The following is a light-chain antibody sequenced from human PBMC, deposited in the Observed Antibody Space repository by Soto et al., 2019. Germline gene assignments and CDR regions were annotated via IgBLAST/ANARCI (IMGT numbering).Light chain of an antibody. CDR2: YAS. CDR3: QQRATWPPST. J-gene: IGKJ3*01. Sequence: EIVLTQSPATLSLSPGDRATLSCRASQNVRTYYVWYQQKPGQAPRLLLYYASNRATGIPARFSGSGSGTDFTLTISSLEPEDFAVYYCQQRATWPPSTFGHGTKVDIK. CDR1: QNVRTY. V-gene: IGKV3-11*01.